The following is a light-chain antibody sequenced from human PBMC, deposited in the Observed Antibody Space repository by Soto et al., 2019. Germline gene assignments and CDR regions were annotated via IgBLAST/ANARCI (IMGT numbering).Light chain of an antibody. Sequence: QSALTQPASVSGSPGQSITLSCTGTSSDVGVFHYVSWYQQHPGKAPKLIIYEVNNRPSGVSNRFSGSKSGNTASLPISGLQADDEADYYCSSYTKSSTVVFGGGTKVTVL. J-gene: IGLJ2*01. CDR3: SSYTKSSTVV. CDR1: SSDVGVFHY. V-gene: IGLV2-14*01. CDR2: EVN.